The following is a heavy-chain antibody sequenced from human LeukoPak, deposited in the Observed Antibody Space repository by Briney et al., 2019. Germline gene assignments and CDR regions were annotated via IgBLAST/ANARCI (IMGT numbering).Heavy chain of an antibody. D-gene: IGHD6-25*01. CDR3: GKAFPPLRVAAAGDY. CDR2: ISYMGDHR. CDR1: GFTFSDCD. Sequence: PGESLRLSCTASGFTFSDCDMNWFRRAPGKGLQWVSSISYMGDHRYYADSAKGRFTISRDNAKNSLYLQMDNLRADDTAVYYCGKAFPPLRVAAAGDYWGQGTLVTVSS. V-gene: IGHV3-21*06. J-gene: IGHJ4*02.